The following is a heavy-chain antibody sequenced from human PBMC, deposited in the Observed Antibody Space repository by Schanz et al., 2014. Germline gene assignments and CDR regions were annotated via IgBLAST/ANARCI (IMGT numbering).Heavy chain of an antibody. J-gene: IGHJ4*02. Sequence: EVRLVESGGGLVKPGGSLRLSCAASGFSFSTYGMTWVRQAPGKGLEWVSSISSSSMYIYQADSMRGRFTISRDNAKNSLYLQVNNLSAEDTAVDYCVRDKKGFVAVAGRAPFDYWGQGTLVTVSS. D-gene: IGHD6-19*01. CDR3: VRDKKGFVAVAGRAPFDY. V-gene: IGHV3-21*01. CDR1: GFSFSTYG. CDR2: ISSSSMYI.